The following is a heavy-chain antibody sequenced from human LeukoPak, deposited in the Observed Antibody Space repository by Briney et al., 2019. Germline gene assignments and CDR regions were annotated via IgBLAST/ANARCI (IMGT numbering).Heavy chain of an antibody. CDR3: ARDWSFALDY. CDR2: SRSSSPSM. V-gene: IGHV3-48*01. D-gene: IGHD1-26*01. J-gene: IGHJ4*02. Sequence: GGSLRLSCAGSGFTFSNYGINWVRQAPGKGLEWVSYSRSSSPSMYYADSVKGRFTTSRDNAKNSLYLQMNSLRAEDTAVYYCARDWSFALDYWGQGTLVTVSS. CDR1: GFTFSNYG.